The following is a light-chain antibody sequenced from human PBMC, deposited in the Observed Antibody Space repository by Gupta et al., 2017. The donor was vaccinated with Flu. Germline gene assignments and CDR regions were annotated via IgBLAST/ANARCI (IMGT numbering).Light chain of an antibody. Sequence: DIQFAQSPSFPSASVGDRVTITCRASQGISSYLGWYQQKPGKAPKLLIYEASTLQSGVPSRFSGSGSGTEFALTITSLQPEDFATYYCQQLNTSPPRTFGQGTKVEIK. CDR3: QQLNTSPPRT. J-gene: IGKJ1*01. CDR1: QGISSY. CDR2: EAS. V-gene: IGKV1-9*01.